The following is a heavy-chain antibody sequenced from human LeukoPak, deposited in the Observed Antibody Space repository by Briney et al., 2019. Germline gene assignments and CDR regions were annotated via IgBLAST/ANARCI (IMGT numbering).Heavy chain of an antibody. V-gene: IGHV3-33*01. D-gene: IGHD3-22*01. CDR2: IWYDGSNK. CDR3: AREEHTYYYDSSGYSFDY. Sequence: GGSLRLSCAASGFTFSSYGMHWVRQAPGKGLEWVAAIWYDGSNKYYADSVKGRFTISRDNSKNTLYLQMNSLRAEDTAVYYCAREEHTYYYDSSGYSFDYWGQGTLVTVSS. CDR1: GFTFSSYG. J-gene: IGHJ4*02.